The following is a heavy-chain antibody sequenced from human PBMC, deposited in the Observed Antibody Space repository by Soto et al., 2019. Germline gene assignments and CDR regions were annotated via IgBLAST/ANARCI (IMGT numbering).Heavy chain of an antibody. Sequence: SETLSLTCAVYGGSFSGYYWSWIRQPPGKGLEWIGEINHSGSTNYNPSLKSRVTISVDTSKNQFSLKLSSVTAADTAVYYCAWGGSALSDLVDYWGQGTLVIVSS. CDR3: AWGGSALSDLVDY. CDR1: GGSFSGYY. D-gene: IGHD3-10*01. V-gene: IGHV4-34*01. CDR2: INHSGST. J-gene: IGHJ4*02.